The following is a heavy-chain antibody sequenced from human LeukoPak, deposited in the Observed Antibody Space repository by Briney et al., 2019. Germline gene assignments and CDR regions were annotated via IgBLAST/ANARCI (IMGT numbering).Heavy chain of an antibody. CDR3: ATYYDSSGPGFDY. CDR2: IYFGGTT. Sequence: SETLSLTCTVSGRSKRPGDYYWSWIRHHPGEGLERIGYIYFGGTTYYNPSLKSRLTISVDTSKNQFSLKLSSVTAADTAMYYCATYYDSSGPGFDYWGQGTLVTVSS. J-gene: IGHJ4*02. CDR1: GRSKRPGDYY. V-gene: IGHV4-30-4*01. D-gene: IGHD3-22*01.